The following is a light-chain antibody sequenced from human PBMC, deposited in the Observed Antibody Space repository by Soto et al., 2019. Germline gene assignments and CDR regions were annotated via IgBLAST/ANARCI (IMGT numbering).Light chain of an antibody. CDR3: SSYTSSSPYV. Sequence: QSALTQPASVSGSPGQSITISCTGTSSDVGGYNYVSWYQQHPGKAPKLMIYEVSNRPSGVSNRFSGSKSDNTASLTISGLQAEDEADYYSSSYTSSSPYVFGTGTKVTVL. CDR1: SSDVGGYNY. V-gene: IGLV2-14*01. CDR2: EVS. J-gene: IGLJ1*01.